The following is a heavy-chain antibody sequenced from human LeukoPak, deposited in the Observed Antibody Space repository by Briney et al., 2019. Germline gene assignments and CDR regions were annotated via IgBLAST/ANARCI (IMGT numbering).Heavy chain of an antibody. V-gene: IGHV5-10-1*01. CDR3: ARQAGNWFDP. D-gene: IGHD6-13*01. CDR2: IDPSDSYT. CDR1: GGTFSSYA. J-gene: IGHJ5*02. Sequence: ASVKVSCKASGGTFSSYAISWVRQMPGKGLEWMGRIDPSDSYTNYSPSFQGHVTISADKSISTAYLQWSSLKASDTAMYYCARQAGNWFDPWGQGTLVTVSS.